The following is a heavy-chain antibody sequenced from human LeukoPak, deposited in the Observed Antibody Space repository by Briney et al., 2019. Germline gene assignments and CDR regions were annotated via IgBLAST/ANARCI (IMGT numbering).Heavy chain of an antibody. CDR2: INSDGSST. J-gene: IGHJ4*02. V-gene: IGHV3-74*01. CDR1: GFTFSSYW. CDR3: ASAIDTAYDY. Sequence: GGSLRLSCAASGFTFSSYWMHWVRHALGKGLVWVSRINSDGSSTSYADSVKGRFTISRDNAKNTLYLQMNSLRAEDTAVYYCASAIDTAYDYWGQGTLVTVSS. D-gene: IGHD5-18*01.